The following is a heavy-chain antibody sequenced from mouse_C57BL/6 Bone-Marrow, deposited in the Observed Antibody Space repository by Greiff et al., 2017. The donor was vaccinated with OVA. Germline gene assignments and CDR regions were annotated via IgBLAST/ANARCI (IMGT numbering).Heavy chain of an antibody. D-gene: IGHD1-1*01. J-gene: IGHJ4*01. Sequence: EVKLMESGPGLVKPSQSLSLTCSVTGYSITSGYYWNWIRQFPGNKLEWMGYISYDGSNNYNPSLKNRISITRDTSKNQFFLKLNSVTTEDTATYYCARGGYYYGSSYHYAMDYWGQGTSVTVSS. CDR1: GYSITSGYY. V-gene: IGHV3-6*01. CDR3: ARGGYYYGSSYHYAMDY. CDR2: ISYDGSN.